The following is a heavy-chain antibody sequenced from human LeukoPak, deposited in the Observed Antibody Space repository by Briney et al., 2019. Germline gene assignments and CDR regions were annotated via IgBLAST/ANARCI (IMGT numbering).Heavy chain of an antibody. J-gene: IGHJ4*02. CDR1: GFTFSNAW. D-gene: IGHD2-21*02. Sequence: GGSLRLSCAASGFTFSNAWMNWVRQAPGKGLEWVDRIQKKTEGGTTEYAAPVKGRFIISRDDSKNMLYLQMNSLKTDDTAVYYCTSRVVTTNDYWGQGTLVTVSS. CDR3: TSRVVTTNDY. CDR2: IQKKTEGGTT. V-gene: IGHV3-15*01.